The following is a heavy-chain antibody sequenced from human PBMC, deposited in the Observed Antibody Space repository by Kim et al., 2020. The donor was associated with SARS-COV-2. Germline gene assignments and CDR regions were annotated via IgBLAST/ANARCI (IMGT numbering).Heavy chain of an antibody. CDR1: GGSFSGYY. D-gene: IGHD2-15*01. J-gene: IGHJ4*02. V-gene: IGHV4-34*01. Sequence: SETLSLTCAVYGGSFSGYYWSWIRQPPEKGLEWIGEINHSGRTNYNPSLKSRVTISVDTSKNQFSLKLSSVTAADTAVYYCAGRTGFDYWGQGTLVTVSS. CDR2: INHSGRT. CDR3: AGRTGFDY.